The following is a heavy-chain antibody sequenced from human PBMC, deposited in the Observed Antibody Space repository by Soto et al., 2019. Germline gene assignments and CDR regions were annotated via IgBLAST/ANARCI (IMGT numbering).Heavy chain of an antibody. CDR3: ARHGNKGAITKKPQSPNRLDP. J-gene: IGHJ5*02. V-gene: IGHV4-39*01. D-gene: IGHD3-3*01. CDR2: IYYSGST. Sequence: PSETLSLTCTVSGGSISSSSYYWGWIRQPPGKGLEWIGSIYYSGSTYYNPSLKSRVTISVDTSKNQFSLKLSSVTAADTAVYYCARHGNKGAITKKPQSPNRLDPWGQGTLVTVSS. CDR1: GGSISSSSYY.